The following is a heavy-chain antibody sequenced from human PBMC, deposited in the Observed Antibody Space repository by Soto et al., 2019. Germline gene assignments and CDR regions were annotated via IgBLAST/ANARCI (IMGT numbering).Heavy chain of an antibody. V-gene: IGHV5-51*01. J-gene: IGHJ4*02. CDR1: GYSFSNYW. D-gene: IGHD6-13*01. CDR2: IYPGDSDT. Sequence: EVQLVQSGAEVKKPAESLKISCKASGYSFSNYWIGWVRQMPGKGLEWMGIIYPGDSDTRYSPSFQGQVTISVDKPISTAYLQWSSLKASDTAMYYCARVISAAGDYWGQGTLVTVSS. CDR3: ARVISAAGDY.